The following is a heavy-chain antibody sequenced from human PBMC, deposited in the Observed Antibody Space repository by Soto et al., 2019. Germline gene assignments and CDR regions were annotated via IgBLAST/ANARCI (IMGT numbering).Heavy chain of an antibody. CDR3: ARNMDYYYGPGSGNGHGF. V-gene: IGHV1-2*02. CDR1: GYTFTAYY. J-gene: IGHJ6*02. D-gene: IGHD3-10*01. Sequence: QVQLVQSGAEVKEPGDSVRVSCEASGYTFTAYYIHWVRQAPGQGLEWMGWINPKFGDTTYAPDFQGRVSMTRDMSMSTVYMDLSRLTSDDTAIYYCARNMDYYYGPGSGNGHGFWGQGTTVTGFS. CDR2: INPKFGDT.